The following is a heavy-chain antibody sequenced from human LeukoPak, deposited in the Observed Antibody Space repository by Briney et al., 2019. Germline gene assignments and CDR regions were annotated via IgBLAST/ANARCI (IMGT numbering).Heavy chain of an antibody. CDR1: GGTLSSYA. CDR3: ATDYSNYNSPQAY. Sequence: EASVKVSCKASGGTLSSYAISLVRQAPGQGLEWMGRIIPIFGTANYAQKFQGRVTITTDESTSTAYMELSSLRSEDTAVYYCATDYSNYNSPQAYWGQGTLVTVSS. CDR2: IIPIFGTA. D-gene: IGHD4-11*01. J-gene: IGHJ4*02. V-gene: IGHV1-69*05.